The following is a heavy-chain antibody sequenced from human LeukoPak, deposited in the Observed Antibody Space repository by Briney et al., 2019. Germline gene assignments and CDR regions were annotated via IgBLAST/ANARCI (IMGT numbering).Heavy chain of an antibody. D-gene: IGHD3-3*01. J-gene: IGHJ4*02. CDR3: ARDPRDGDFWSGYYDY. CDR1: GYTFTDYY. Sequence: GASVKVSCKPSGYTFTDYYMHWVRQAPGQGLEWMGWINPNSGGTNYAQKFQGRVTMTRDTSISTAYMELSRLRSDDTAVYYCARDPRDGDFWSGYYDYWGQGTLVTVSS. V-gene: IGHV1-2*02. CDR2: INPNSGGT.